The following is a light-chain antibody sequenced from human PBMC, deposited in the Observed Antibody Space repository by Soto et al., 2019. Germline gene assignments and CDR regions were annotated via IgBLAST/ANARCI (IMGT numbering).Light chain of an antibody. J-gene: IGKJ5*01. Sequence: EIVLTQSPVTLSLSTGERATLSCRASQTVSTQLAWYQQKPGQAPRLLIYDASRRVTGIPARFSGSGSGTDFTLTLSSLEPEDFAVYYCQQRAGSSTFGQGTRLEIK. CDR1: QTVSTQ. V-gene: IGKV3-11*01. CDR2: DAS. CDR3: QQRAGSST.